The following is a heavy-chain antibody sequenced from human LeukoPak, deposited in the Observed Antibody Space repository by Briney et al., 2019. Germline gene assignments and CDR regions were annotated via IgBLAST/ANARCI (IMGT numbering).Heavy chain of an antibody. CDR3: AKGTGYYYYYYMDV. V-gene: IGHV3-9*01. J-gene: IGHJ6*03. Sequence: GGSLRLSCAASGFTFDDYAMHWVRQAPGKGLEWVSGISWNSGSIGYADSVKGRFTISRDNAKNSLYLQMNSLRAEDTALYYCAKGTGYYYYYYMDVWGKGTTVAISS. CDR1: GFTFDDYA. D-gene: IGHD1-1*01. CDR2: ISWNSGSI.